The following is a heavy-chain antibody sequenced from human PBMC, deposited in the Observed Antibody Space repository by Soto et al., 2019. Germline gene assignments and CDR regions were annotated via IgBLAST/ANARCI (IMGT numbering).Heavy chain of an antibody. V-gene: IGHV1-8*01. Sequence: QVQLVQSGAEVKKPGASVKVSCKASGYTFSDYDIIWVRQATGQGLEWMGWLNANSGNTGYARQFQGRVTMTWDNSISTGYMELSRLRSDDTAVYFCVRGYYDRSGYYPTDYWGQGTLVTVSS. CDR2: LNANSGNT. CDR1: GYTFSDYD. J-gene: IGHJ4*02. CDR3: VRGYYDRSGYYPTDY. D-gene: IGHD3-22*01.